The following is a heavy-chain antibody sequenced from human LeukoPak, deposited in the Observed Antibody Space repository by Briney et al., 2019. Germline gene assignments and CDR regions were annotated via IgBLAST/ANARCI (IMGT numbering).Heavy chain of an antibody. J-gene: IGHJ4*02. Sequence: GGSPRLSCVGSGFTFSKYWMNWVRQAPGKGLEWVANIKEDGSQIYYVDSVRGRFTISRDNAKNSVYLQMNSLRAEDTAVYYCAGSSGWLFDYWGQGSLVAVSS. V-gene: IGHV3-7*01. D-gene: IGHD6-19*01. CDR2: IKEDGSQI. CDR3: AGSSGWLFDY. CDR1: GFTFSKYW.